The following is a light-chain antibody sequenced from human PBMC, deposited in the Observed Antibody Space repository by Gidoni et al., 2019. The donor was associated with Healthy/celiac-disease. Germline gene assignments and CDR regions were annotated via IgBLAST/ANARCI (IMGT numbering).Light chain of an antibody. V-gene: IGKV1-33*01. CDR2: DAS. Sequence: DIQMTQSPSSLSASVGNRVTITCQARQDISNYLNWYQQKPGKAPKLLIHDASKLETGVPSRISGSGSGTDFTFTINSLQPEDIATYYCQQYDNLPLTFGPGTKVDIK. CDR1: QDISNY. CDR3: QQYDNLPLT. J-gene: IGKJ3*01.